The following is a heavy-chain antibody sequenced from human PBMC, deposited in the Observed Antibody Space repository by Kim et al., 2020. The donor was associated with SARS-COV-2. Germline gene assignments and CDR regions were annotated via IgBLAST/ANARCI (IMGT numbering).Heavy chain of an antibody. Sequence: PTLKSRVTISVDTSKNQCSLKLSSVTAADTAVDYCARGGDCGGDCYCFDYWGQGTLVTVSS. CDR3: ARGGDCGGDCYCFDY. D-gene: IGHD2-21*02. V-gene: IGHV4-34*01. J-gene: IGHJ4*02.